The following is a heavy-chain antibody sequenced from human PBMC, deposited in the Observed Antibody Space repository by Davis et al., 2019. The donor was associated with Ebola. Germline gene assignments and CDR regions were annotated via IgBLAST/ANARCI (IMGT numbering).Heavy chain of an antibody. D-gene: IGHD2-2*01. CDR2: IIPIFGTA. CDR3: ARDVGVTAADY. CDR1: LCTLSSHP. J-gene: IGHJ4*02. V-gene: IGHV1-69*13. Sequence: SSVHVSRLASLCTLSSHPISWVRQPPGQGREWMGRIIPIFGTANYAQKFQGRVTITANEPTSTAYMELRGLRSDDTAVYCCARDVGVTAADYWGQGTLVTVSS.